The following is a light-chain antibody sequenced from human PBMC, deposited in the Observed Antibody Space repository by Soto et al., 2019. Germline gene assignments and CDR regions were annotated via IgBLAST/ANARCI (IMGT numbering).Light chain of an antibody. CDR1: SSNIGAGYD. J-gene: IGLJ1*01. CDR3: QSYDRSLSGYV. Sequence: QSVLTQPPSVSGAPGQRVTISCTGSSSNIGAGYDVHWYQQLPGTAPKLLIYANGNRPSGVPDRFSGSKSGTSASLAITGLQAADEADYYCQSYDRSLSGYVLGTGTKLTVL. V-gene: IGLV1-40*01. CDR2: ANG.